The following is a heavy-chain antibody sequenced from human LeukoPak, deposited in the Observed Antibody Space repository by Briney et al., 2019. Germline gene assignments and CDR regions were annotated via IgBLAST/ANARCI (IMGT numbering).Heavy chain of an antibody. CDR1: GYTFTDYY. Sequence: SVRVSFKASGYTFTDYYMYWVRQAPGQGLEWMGWINPNSGGTNYPQKFKGRVTMASDTSISTAYMELSRLRSDDTAVYYCARRCNWNFDVRYYYYMDVWGKGTTVTVSS. V-gene: IGHV1-2*02. CDR3: ARRCNWNFDVRYYYYMDV. J-gene: IGHJ6*03. CDR2: INPNSGGT. D-gene: IGHD1-7*01.